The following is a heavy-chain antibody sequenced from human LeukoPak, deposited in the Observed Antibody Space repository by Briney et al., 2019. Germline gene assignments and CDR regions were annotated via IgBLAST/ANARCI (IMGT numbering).Heavy chain of an antibody. CDR3: ASSSSWDRRFNY. CDR1: GFTFSSYC. Sequence: PGGSLRLSCAASGFTFSSYCMHWVRQAPGKGLVWVSRIHTGGSSTTYADSVEGRFTISRDNAKNTLYLQMNSLRAEDTAVYYCASSSSWDRRFNYWGQGTLVTVSS. J-gene: IGHJ4*02. V-gene: IGHV3-74*01. D-gene: IGHD6-13*01. CDR2: IHTGGSST.